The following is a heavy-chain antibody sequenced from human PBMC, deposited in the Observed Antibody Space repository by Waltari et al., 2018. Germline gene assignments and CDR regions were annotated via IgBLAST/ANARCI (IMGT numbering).Heavy chain of an antibody. CDR3: AKDHASSGWPTFDS. V-gene: IGHV3-23*01. J-gene: IGHJ4*02. D-gene: IGHD6-19*01. CDR2: ITRQATT. Sequence: EVQFLESGGDLVQPGGSLRLSCAASGFSIGSSAMSWVRQAPGKGPGWGGSITRQATTYYGGSVRGRFAMSRDESDNKLYLQMSGLRAEDTAMYYCAKDHASSGWPTFDSWGQGTQVTVSS. CDR1: GFSIGSSA.